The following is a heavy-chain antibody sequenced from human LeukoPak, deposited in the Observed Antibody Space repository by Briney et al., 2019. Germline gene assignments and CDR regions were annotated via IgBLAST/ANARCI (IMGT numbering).Heavy chain of an antibody. J-gene: IGHJ4*02. D-gene: IGHD3/OR15-3a*01. Sequence: AGGSLRLSWVAAGFSLSSYWMHWVRQAPGKGLVWVSCVYSDGSTVDYADSVKGRFTISRDNSKNTLYLQMNSLRAEDTAVYYCARDKDWAFDYWGQGTLVTVSS. V-gene: IGHV3-74*01. CDR1: GFSLSSYW. CDR2: VYSDGSTV. CDR3: ARDKDWAFDY.